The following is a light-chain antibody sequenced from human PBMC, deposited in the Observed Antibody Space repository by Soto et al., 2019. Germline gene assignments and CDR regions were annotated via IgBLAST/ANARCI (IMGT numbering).Light chain of an antibody. CDR2: DAS. V-gene: IGKV3-20*01. CDR3: PQYGRPHYT. J-gene: IGKJ2*01. Sequence: EILLTQSPCSLSLSQGERATLSFRASQTTSSSHLACYQQKPGQAPRLLIYDASSRATGISDRFSGSGSGTDSTLDITILDPEHLPVDYSPQYGRPHYTFGQGTNVDIK. CDR1: QTTSSSH.